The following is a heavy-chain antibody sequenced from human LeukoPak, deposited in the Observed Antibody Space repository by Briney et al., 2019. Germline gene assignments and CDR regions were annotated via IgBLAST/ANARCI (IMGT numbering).Heavy chain of an antibody. V-gene: IGHV3-23*01. Sequence: PGGSLRLSCAAPGFTFSSYAMSWVRQAPGKGLEWVSGISDSGDITYYADSVKGRFTISRDNSKNTLYVQMNSLRVEDTAVYFCAKDRRGGSYYAATLDIWGPGTMVTVSS. CDR3: AKDRRGGSYYAATLDI. CDR1: GFTFSSYA. J-gene: IGHJ3*02. D-gene: IGHD1-26*01. CDR2: ISDSGDIT.